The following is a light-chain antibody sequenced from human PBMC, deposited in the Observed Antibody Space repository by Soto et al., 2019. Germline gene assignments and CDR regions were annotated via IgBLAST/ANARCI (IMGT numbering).Light chain of an antibody. CDR2: GAS. CDR1: QSVSSN. V-gene: IGKV3-15*01. J-gene: IGKJ2*01. Sequence: EIVMTQSPATLSVSPGERATLSCRASQSVSSNLAWYQQKPGQAPRLLIYGASTRATGIPARFSGSGSGTEFTLTISVLQSEDFAVYYCQQYNKLPPYTCGQGTKLEIK. CDR3: QQYNKLPPYT.